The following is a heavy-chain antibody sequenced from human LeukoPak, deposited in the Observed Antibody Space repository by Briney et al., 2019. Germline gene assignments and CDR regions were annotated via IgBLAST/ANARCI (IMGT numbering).Heavy chain of an antibody. D-gene: IGHD3-3*01. CDR2: INPNSGGT. CDR3: ARVVGDFWSGYHDY. CDR1: GYTFTGYY. J-gene: IGHJ4*02. Sequence: ASVKVSCKASGYTFTGYYMHWVRQAPGQGLEWMGWINPNSGGTNYAQKFQGRVTMTRDMSISTAYMELSRLRSDDTAVYYCARVVGDFWSGYHDYWGQGTLVTVSS. V-gene: IGHV1-2*02.